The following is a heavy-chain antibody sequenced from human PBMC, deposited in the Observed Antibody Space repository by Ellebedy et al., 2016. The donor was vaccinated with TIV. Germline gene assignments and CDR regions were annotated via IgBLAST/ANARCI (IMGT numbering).Heavy chain of an antibody. D-gene: IGHD4-11*01. CDR1: GYTFTGYY. Sequence: ASVKVSCKASGYTFTGYYMHWLRQAPGQGLEWMGWISAYNGNTNYAQKLQGRVTMTTDTSTSTAYMELRSLRSDDTAVYYCARGTVTLQDYWGQGALVTVSS. V-gene: IGHV1-18*04. CDR3: ARGTVTLQDY. CDR2: ISAYNGNT. J-gene: IGHJ4*02.